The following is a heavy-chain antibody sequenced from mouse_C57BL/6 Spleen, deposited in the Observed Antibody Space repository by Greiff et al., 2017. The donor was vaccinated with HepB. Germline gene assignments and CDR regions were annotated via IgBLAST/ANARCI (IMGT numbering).Heavy chain of an antibody. CDR2: IYPRDGST. CDR1: GYTFTSYD. D-gene: IGHD1-1*01. V-gene: IGHV1-85*01. Sequence: VQLQQSGPELVKPGASVKLSCKASGYTFTSYDINWVKQRPGQGLEWIGWIYPRDGSTKYNEKFKGQATVTVDTSSSTAYMEIHSLTSEDSAVYFCERGSSYAMDYWGQGTSVTVAS. J-gene: IGHJ4*01. CDR3: ERGSSYAMDY.